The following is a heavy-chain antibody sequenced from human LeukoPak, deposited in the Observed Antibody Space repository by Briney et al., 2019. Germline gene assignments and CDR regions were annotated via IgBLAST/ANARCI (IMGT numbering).Heavy chain of an antibody. CDR1: GGSISTYY. Sequence: TSETLFLTCSVSGGSISTYYWSWIRQPPGKGLEWIGYISNSGSTNYNSSLKSRVTISLDTSKNQFSLKLTSATAADTAVYYCARGLLWFGEYSFDYWGQGTLVTVSS. CDR3: ARGLLWFGEYSFDY. V-gene: IGHV4-59*01. D-gene: IGHD3-10*01. J-gene: IGHJ4*02. CDR2: ISNSGST.